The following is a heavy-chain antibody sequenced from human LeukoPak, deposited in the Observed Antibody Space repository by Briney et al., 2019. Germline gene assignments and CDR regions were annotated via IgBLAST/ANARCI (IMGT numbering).Heavy chain of an antibody. CDR2: ITASGTAM. D-gene: IGHD1-26*01. CDR3: ASSGSYRFDY. CDR1: VFTFSSYS. J-gene: IGHJ4*02. V-gene: IGHV3-48*02. Sequence: GGSLRLSCAASVFTFSSYSMNWVRQAPGKGLEWVSHITASGTAMFYADSVKGRFTISRDNAKNSLYLQMNSLRDEDTAVYYCASSGSYRFDYWGQGTLVTVSS.